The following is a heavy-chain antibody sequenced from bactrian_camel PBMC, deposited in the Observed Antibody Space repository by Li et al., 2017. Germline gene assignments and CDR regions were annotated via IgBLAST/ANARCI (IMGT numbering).Heavy chain of an antibody. D-gene: IGHD8*01. Sequence: HVQLVESGGGSAQAGGSLTLSCTASGPRNRRYCMGWFRQDPGKQRERVAAVHTLSDNTYYADSVKGRFTISTDYTKNTAYLKMNDLKPDDTAKYYCATAPGPYCLEPHRYNVWGQGTQVSVSS. J-gene: IGHJ4*01. V-gene: IGHV3S54*01. CDR3: ATAPGPYCLEPHRYNV. CDR2: VHTLSDNT. CDR1: GPRNRRYC.